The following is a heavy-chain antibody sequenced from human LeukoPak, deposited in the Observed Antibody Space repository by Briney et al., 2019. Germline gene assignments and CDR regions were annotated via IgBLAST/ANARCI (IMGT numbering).Heavy chain of an antibody. J-gene: IGHJ4*02. D-gene: IGHD3-9*01. Sequence: GGTLRLSCAASGFTFSSYGMSWVRQAPGKGLEWVANIKQDGSEKYYVDSVKGRFTISRDNAKNSLYLQMNSLRAEDTAVYYCARLVRLGILTGYYVEDYWGQGTLVTVSS. V-gene: IGHV3-7*01. CDR1: GFTFSSYG. CDR2: IKQDGSEK. CDR3: ARLVRLGILTGYYVEDY.